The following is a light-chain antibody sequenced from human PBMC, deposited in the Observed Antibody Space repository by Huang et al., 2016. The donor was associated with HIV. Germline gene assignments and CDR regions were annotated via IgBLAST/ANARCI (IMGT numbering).Light chain of an antibody. Sequence: EIVMTQSPATLSMSPGERATLSCRASQSVINNLGWYQQQPGQAPRLLIYGASTRATGVPARFSGSGAGTEFSLTISSLQSEDFAVYYCQQYSKRPWTFGQGTKVEIK. CDR3: QQYSKRPWT. J-gene: IGKJ1*01. CDR1: QSVINN. CDR2: GAS. V-gene: IGKV3-15*01.